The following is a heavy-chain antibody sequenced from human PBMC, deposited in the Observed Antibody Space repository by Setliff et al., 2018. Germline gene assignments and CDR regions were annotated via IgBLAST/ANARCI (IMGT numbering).Heavy chain of an antibody. J-gene: IGHJ4*02. D-gene: IGHD3-10*01. CDR2: VNPHASEK. Sequence: GGSLRLSCTASGFSYSNCWVSWVRQAPGKGLEWLASVNPHASEKYYADSVKGRFTISRDNAKNSLSLQMNNLRTEDTAVYYCFGAGTCSYWGQGTLVTVSS. V-gene: IGHV3-7*01. CDR1: GFSYSNCW. CDR3: FGAGTCSY.